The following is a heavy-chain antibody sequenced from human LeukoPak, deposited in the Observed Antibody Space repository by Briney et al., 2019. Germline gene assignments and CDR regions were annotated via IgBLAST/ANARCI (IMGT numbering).Heavy chain of an antibody. CDR2: IYHSGST. CDR1: GYSISSGYY. V-gene: IGHV4-38-2*02. D-gene: IGHD5-18*01. Sequence: SETLSLTCTVSGYSISSGYYWGWIRQPPGKGLEWIGSIYHSGSTYYNPSLKSRVTISVDTSKNQFSLKLSSVTAADTAVYYCATVGYSYGKNYWGQGTLVIVPS. J-gene: IGHJ4*02. CDR3: ATVGYSYGKNY.